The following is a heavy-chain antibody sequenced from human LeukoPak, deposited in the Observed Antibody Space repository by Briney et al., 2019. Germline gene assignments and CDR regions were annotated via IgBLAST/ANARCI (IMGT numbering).Heavy chain of an antibody. J-gene: IGHJ3*02. CDR2: INHSGST. CDR1: GGSISGYY. Sequence: SETLSLTCTVSGGSISGYYWSWIRQPPGKGLEWIGEINHSGSTNYNPSLKSRVTISVDTSKNQFSLKLSSVTAADTAVYYCARRFLTISVPNAFDIWGQGTMVTVSS. V-gene: IGHV4-34*01. D-gene: IGHD3-3*01. CDR3: ARRFLTISVPNAFDI.